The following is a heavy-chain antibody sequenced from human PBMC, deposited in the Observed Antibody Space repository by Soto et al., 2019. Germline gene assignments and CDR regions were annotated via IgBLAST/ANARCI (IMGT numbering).Heavy chain of an antibody. J-gene: IGHJ4*02. CDR3: AKANQVTLVREATFDH. CDR1: GFTFDDYS. D-gene: IGHD3-10*01. V-gene: IGHV3-9*01. CDR2: SSWNSGRI. Sequence: EVQLVESGGGLVQPGRSRRLSCAAAGFTFDDYSMHWVRQAPGKGLEWVSGSSWNSGRIVYADSVKGRFTISRDNAKNSLYLQMNSLRREDTAFYYCAKANQVTLVREATFDHWGKGTLVTVSS.